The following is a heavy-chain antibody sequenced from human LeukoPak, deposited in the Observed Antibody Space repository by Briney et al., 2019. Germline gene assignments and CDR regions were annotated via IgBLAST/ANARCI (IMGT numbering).Heavy chain of an antibody. Sequence: SETLSLTCSISGGSISGYYWTWIRQPAGKGLEWIGRVYTSGSTHYNPSLKTRLTMSVDTSKNQFSLKLSPVTAADTAVYYCARLITGTTTAFDIWGQGTMVTVSS. J-gene: IGHJ3*02. CDR1: GGSISGYY. CDR3: ARLITGTTTAFDI. D-gene: IGHD1-7*01. V-gene: IGHV4-4*07. CDR2: VYTSGST.